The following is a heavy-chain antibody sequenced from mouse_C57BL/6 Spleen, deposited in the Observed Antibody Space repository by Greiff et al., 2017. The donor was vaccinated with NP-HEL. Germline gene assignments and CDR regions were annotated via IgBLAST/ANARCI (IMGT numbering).Heavy chain of an antibody. CDR1: GFNIKDDY. J-gene: IGHJ3*01. V-gene: IGHV14-4*01. Sequence: EVKLQESGAELVRPGASVKLSCTASGFNIKDDYMHWVKQRPEQGLEWIGWIDPENGDTEYASKFQGKATITADTSSNTAYLQLSSLTSEDTAVYYCTTVYPVAYWGQGTLVTVSA. CDR3: TTVYPVAY. CDR2: IDPENGDT.